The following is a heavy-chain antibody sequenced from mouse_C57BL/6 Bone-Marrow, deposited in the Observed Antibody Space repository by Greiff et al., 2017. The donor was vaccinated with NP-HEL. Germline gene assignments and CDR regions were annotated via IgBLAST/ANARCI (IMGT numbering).Heavy chain of an antibody. V-gene: IGHV1-81*01. CDR3: ARRRGLLLLRNYFDY. CDR2: IYPRSGNT. CDR1: GYTFTSYG. Sequence: QVQLQQSGAELARPGASVKLSCKASGYTFTSYGISWVKQRTGQGLEWIGEIYPRSGNTYSNEKFKGKATLTADKSSSTAYMELRSLTSEDSAVYFCARRRGLLLLRNYFDYWGQGTTLTVSS. J-gene: IGHJ2*01. D-gene: IGHD1-1*01.